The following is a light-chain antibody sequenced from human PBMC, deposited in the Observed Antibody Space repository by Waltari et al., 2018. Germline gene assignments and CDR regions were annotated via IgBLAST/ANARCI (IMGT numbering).Light chain of an antibody. CDR1: QSISRY. CDR2: GAS. Sequence: IMLTQSLGTLSMSPGERSTLSCRASQSISRYLAWYQQKPGQAPSLLIYGASTRATGIPDRFSGSGSGTDFSLTISGLEPEDSAVYYCQHHFRLPATFGQGTKVEIK. J-gene: IGKJ1*01. V-gene: IGKV3-20*01. CDR3: QHHFRLPAT.